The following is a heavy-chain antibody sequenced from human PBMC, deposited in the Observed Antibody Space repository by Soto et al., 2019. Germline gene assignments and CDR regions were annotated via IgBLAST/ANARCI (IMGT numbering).Heavy chain of an antibody. CDR2: IYHSGST. J-gene: IGHJ6*02. CDR1: GYSISSGYY. CDR3: ASRGYYYYYGMDV. Sequence: AETLSLTCAVSGYSISSGYYWGVIRQPPGKGLEWIGSIYHSGSTYYNPSLKSRVTISVDTSKNQFSLKLSSVTAADTAVYYCASRGYYYYYGMDVWGQGATVTVSS. V-gene: IGHV4-38-2*01.